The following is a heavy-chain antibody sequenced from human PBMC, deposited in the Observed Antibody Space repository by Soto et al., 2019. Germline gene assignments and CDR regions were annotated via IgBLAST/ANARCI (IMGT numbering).Heavy chain of an antibody. CDR2: VSAGGDMT. V-gene: IGHV3-23*01. Sequence: GESLRLSCAASGVTFSSYAMSWVRQAPGKGLEWVSSVSAGGDMTYYSDSVKGRFTISRDNSNNALFLQMNSLRAEDTALYYCARGDRGGSGSPASYYYSGLDVWGQGTTVTVSS. CDR3: ARGDRGGSGSPASYYYSGLDV. J-gene: IGHJ6*02. CDR1: GVTFSSYA. D-gene: IGHD3-10*01.